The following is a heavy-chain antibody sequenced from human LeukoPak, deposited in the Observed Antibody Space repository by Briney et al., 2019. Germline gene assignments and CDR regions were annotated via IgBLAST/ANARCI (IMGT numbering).Heavy chain of an antibody. CDR2: INPSGGST. D-gene: IGHD2-2*01. CDR1: GYTFTSYY. V-gene: IGHV1-46*01. CDR3: ARYQLPLTTAPSHGMDV. J-gene: IGHJ6*02. Sequence: ASVKVSCKASGYTFTSYYMHWVRQAPGQGLEWMGIINPSGGSTSYAQKFQGRVTMTRDTSTSTVYMELSSLRAEDTAVYYCARYQLPLTTAPSHGMDVWGQGTTVTVSS.